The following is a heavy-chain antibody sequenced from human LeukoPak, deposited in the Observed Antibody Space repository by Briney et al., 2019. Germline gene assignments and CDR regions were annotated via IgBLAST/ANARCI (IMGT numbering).Heavy chain of an antibody. CDR3: ARDQRWLPFDH. V-gene: IGHV3-30*19. Sequence: GGSLRLSCAASGFTFSSYGMYWVRQAPGKGLEWVAVISYDGSNKYYADSVKGRFTISRDNSKNTLYLQMNSLRAEDTAVYYCARDQRWLPFDHWGQGTLVTVSS. CDR2: ISYDGSNK. CDR1: GFTFSSYG. D-gene: IGHD5-24*01. J-gene: IGHJ4*02.